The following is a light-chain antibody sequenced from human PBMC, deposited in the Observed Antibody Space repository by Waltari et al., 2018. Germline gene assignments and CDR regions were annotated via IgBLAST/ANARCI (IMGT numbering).Light chain of an antibody. Sequence: EKVMTQSPATLSVSPGERATLSCRASQRVSNHLAWDQQSPGQAPRLRIYGASSRAAGVPARFSGSGSGTEFTLSIDSLQSEDFALYFCQQYNSWPFTFGPGTQVDIK. CDR2: GAS. CDR1: QRVSNH. V-gene: IGKV3-15*01. J-gene: IGKJ3*01. CDR3: QQYNSWPFT.